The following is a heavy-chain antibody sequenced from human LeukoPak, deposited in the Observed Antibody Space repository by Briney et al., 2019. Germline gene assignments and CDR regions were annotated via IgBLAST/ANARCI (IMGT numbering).Heavy chain of an antibody. CDR1: GGSITSYY. CDR3: ARGNYGSGSNVFGGYFDL. Sequence: SETLSLTCTVSGGSITSYYWSWIRQPPGKGLEWIAYISYSGSTNYNPSLNSRVTISLDTYKNQFSLNVSSVPAADTAVYYCARGNYGSGSNVFGGYFDLWGRGTLVTVSS. D-gene: IGHD3-10*01. CDR2: ISYSGST. V-gene: IGHV4-59*01. J-gene: IGHJ2*01.